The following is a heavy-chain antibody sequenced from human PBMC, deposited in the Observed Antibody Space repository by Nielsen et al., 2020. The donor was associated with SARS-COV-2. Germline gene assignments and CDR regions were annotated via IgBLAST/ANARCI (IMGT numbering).Heavy chain of an antibody. CDR3: AAEGGDGSSWY. V-gene: IGHV3-9*01. CDR1: GFTFDDYA. Sequence: GGSLRLSCAASGFTFDDYAMHWVRQAPGKGLEWVSGISWNSGSIGYADSVKGRFTISRDNAKNSLYLQMNSLRAEDTALYSCAAEGGDGSSWYWGRGTLVTVSS. D-gene: IGHD6-13*01. J-gene: IGHJ4*02. CDR2: ISWNSGSI.